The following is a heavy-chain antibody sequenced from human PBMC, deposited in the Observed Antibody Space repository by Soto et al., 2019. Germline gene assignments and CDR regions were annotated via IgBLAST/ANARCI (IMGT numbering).Heavy chain of an antibody. CDR1: GFTFSNAW. J-gene: IGHJ6*03. CDR2: IKSKTDGGTT. CDR3: TTVYCSSTSCYAGYYYYYMDV. V-gene: IGHV3-15*01. D-gene: IGHD2-2*01. Sequence: GGSLRLSCAASGFTFSNAWMSWVRQAPGKGLEWVGRIKSKTDGGTTDYAAPVKGRFTISRDDSKNTLYLQMNSLKTEDTAVYYCTTVYCSSTSCYAGYYYYYMDVWGKGTTVTVSS.